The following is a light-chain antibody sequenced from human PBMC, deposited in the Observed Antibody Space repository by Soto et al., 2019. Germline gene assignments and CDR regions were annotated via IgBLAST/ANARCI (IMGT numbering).Light chain of an antibody. Sequence: DIQVTPSPSAMSAAVVDRVTITCRTSQDISNRLGWFQQRPGKAPKRLISSASTLETGVPSKFSGSGSGTDFTFTISSLQPEDIATYYCQQYKNLPITFGQGTRLEIK. V-gene: IGKV1-33*01. J-gene: IGKJ5*01. CDR1: QDISNR. CDR3: QQYKNLPIT. CDR2: SAS.